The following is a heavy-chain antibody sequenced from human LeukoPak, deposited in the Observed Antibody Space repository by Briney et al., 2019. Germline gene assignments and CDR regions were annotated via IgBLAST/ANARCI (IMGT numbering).Heavy chain of an antibody. Sequence: PGGSQTLSRADSGFCLSYYYLSGVRQAAGQGLAGVSVFYDGINTYYADSVKGRFTISRDNSENTLYLQMNSLRAADTAVYYCARVGRGSIYGYVDCWGQGTLVTVSS. CDR1: GFCLSYYY. CDR2: FYDGINT. V-gene: IGHV3-53*01. CDR3: ARVGRGSIYGYVDC. J-gene: IGHJ4*02. D-gene: IGHD5-18*01.